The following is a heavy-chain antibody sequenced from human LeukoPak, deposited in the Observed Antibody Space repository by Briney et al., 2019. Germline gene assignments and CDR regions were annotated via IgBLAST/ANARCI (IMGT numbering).Heavy chain of an antibody. V-gene: IGHV4-4*07. CDR2: IYTSGST. J-gene: IGHJ6*03. CDR3: ARVGSSSWYSGAYYYMDV. D-gene: IGHD6-13*01. CDR1: VGSISSYY. Sequence: SETLSLTCTVSVGSISSYYGSWIRQPARKGLEWIGRIYTSGSTNYNPSLKSRVTMSVDTSKNQFSLKLSSVSAADTAVYYCARVGSSSWYSGAYYYMDVWGKGTTVTVSS.